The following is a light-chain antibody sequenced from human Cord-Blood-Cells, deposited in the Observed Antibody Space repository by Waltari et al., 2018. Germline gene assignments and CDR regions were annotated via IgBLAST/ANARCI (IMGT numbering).Light chain of an antibody. V-gene: IGLV2-11*01. CDR2: DVS. CDR1: SSDVGGYNY. J-gene: IGLJ1*01. CDR3: CSYAGSYTYV. Sequence: QSALTQPRSVSGSPGQSVTISCTGTSSDVGGYNYVSWYQQHPGKATKLMIYDVSKRPSGVPDRFSGSKSGNTDSLTISWLQAEDEADYYCCSYAGSYTYVFGTGTKVTVL.